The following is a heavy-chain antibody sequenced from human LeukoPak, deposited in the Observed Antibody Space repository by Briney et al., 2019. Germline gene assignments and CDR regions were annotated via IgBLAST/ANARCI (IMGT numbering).Heavy chain of an antibody. J-gene: IGHJ4*02. D-gene: IGHD2-2*01. CDR2: INWNGGST. V-gene: IGHV3-20*04. CDR1: GFTFDDYG. Sequence: GGXLRLSCAASGFTFDDYGMSWVRQAPGKGLEWVSGINWNGGSTGYADSVKGRFTISRDNAKNSLYLQMNSPRAEDTALYYCARVSSRDIVVVPAAPFDYWGQGTLVTVSS. CDR3: ARVSSRDIVVVPAAPFDY.